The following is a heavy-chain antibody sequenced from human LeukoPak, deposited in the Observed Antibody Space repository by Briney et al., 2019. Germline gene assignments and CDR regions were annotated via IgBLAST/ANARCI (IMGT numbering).Heavy chain of an antibody. CDR1: GSTFSSYW. CDR3: AREGLNWNYDYPDY. CDR2: INSDGSST. V-gene: IGHV3-74*01. D-gene: IGHD1-7*01. Sequence: EGSLRLSCAASGSTFSSYWMHWVRQAPGKGLVWVSRINSDGSSTSYADSVKGRFTISRDNAKNTLYLQMNSLRAEYTAVYYCAREGLNWNYDYPDYWGQGTMVTVSS. J-gene: IGHJ4*02.